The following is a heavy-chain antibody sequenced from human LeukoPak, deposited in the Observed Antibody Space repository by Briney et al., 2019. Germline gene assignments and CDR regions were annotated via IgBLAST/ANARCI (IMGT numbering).Heavy chain of an antibody. CDR2: ISSSSYYI. CDR1: GFTFSSYT. D-gene: IGHD3-9*01. V-gene: IGHV3-21*01. J-gene: IGHJ4*02. CDR3: ATSDFNILTGYNDY. Sequence: TGGSLRLSCAASGFTFSSYTMNWGRQAPGKGLDWVSSISSSSYYIYYADSVKGRFTIFRDNAKNSLYLQMNSLRAGEKAVYYCATSDFNILTGYNDYWGQGTLVTVSS.